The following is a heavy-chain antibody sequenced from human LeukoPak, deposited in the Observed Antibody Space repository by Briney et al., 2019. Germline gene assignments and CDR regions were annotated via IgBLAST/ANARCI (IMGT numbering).Heavy chain of an antibody. CDR1: GFTFSNYV. CDR3: ARGWDRDCTSTSCYVAYN. V-gene: IGHV3-30-3*01. Sequence: GGSLKLSCAASGFTFSNYVMHWVRQPPGKGLEWVAVISYDGSNKYYADSVKGRFTISRDNSKNTLYLQMNSLRAEDTAVYYCARGWDRDCTSTSCYVAYNWGQGTLVSVSS. J-gene: IGHJ4*02. CDR2: ISYDGSNK. D-gene: IGHD2-2*01.